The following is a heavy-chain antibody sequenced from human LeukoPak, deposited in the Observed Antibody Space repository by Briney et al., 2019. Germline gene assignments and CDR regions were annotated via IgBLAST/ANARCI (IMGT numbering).Heavy chain of an antibody. CDR2: ISSNGGST. J-gene: IGHJ4*02. CDR3: ARGGIRYYDILTGQNGFDH. D-gene: IGHD3-9*01. V-gene: IGHV3-64*02. Sequence: GGSLRLSCAASGFTFSSYAMHWVRQAPGKGLEYVSAISSNGGSTYYADSVKGRFTISRDNSKNTLYLQMGSLRAEDMAVYYCARGGIRYYDILTGQNGFDHWGQGTLVTVSS. CDR1: GFTFSSYA.